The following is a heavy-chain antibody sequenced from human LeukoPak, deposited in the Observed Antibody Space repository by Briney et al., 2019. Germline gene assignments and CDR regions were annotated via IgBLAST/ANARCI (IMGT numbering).Heavy chain of an antibody. CDR3: ARVESPSSGYYYEYLQH. Sequence: GASVKVSCKASGYTFTGYYMHWVRQAPGQGLEWMGWINPNSGGTNYAQKFQGRVTMTRDTSISTAYMELSRLRSDDTAVYYCARVESPSSGYYYEYLQHWGQGTLVTVSS. CDR2: INPNSGGT. J-gene: IGHJ1*01. V-gene: IGHV1-2*02. CDR1: GYTFTGYY. D-gene: IGHD3-22*01.